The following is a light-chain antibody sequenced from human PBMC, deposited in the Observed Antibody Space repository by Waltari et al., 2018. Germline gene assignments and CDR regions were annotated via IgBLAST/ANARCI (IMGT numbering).Light chain of an antibody. J-gene: IGKJ4*01. V-gene: IGKV1-39*01. Sequence: DIQMTQSPSSLSASVGDRVTITCRASQSVSKYLNWYQQQPRKAPKLLIYTTSNLQSGVPSRFSGSGSGTDFTLTISSLQLEDLATYYCQQSYNTPLSFGGGTKVEIK. CDR1: QSVSKY. CDR2: TTS. CDR3: QQSYNTPLS.